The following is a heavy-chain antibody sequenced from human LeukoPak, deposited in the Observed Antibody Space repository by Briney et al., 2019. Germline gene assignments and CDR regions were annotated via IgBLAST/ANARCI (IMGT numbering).Heavy chain of an antibody. J-gene: IGHJ4*02. Sequence: SETLSLTCTVSGVSISSSSYYWGWIRQPPGKGLEWIGSIYYSGSTYYNPSLKSRVTISVDTSKNQFSLKLSSVTAADTAVYYCARGGCSGGSCSKMGSFDYWGQGTLVTVSS. CDR2: IYYSGST. CDR3: ARGGCSGGSCSKMGSFDY. V-gene: IGHV4-39*01. D-gene: IGHD2-15*01. CDR1: GVSISSSSYY.